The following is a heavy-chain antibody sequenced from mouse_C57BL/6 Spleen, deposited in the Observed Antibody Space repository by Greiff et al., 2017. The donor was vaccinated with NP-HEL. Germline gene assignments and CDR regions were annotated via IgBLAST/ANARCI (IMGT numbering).Heavy chain of an antibody. CDR3: ARSLDYYGSSGDYFDY. CDR2: INPNNGGT. D-gene: IGHD1-1*01. J-gene: IGHJ2*01. CDR1: GYTFTDYN. Sequence: EVQLQQSGPELVKPGASVKIPCKASGYTFTDYNMDWVKQSHGKSLEWIGDINPNNGGTIYNQKFKGKATLTVDKSSSTAYMELRSLTSEDTAVYYCARSLDYYGSSGDYFDYWGQGTTLTVSS. V-gene: IGHV1-18*01.